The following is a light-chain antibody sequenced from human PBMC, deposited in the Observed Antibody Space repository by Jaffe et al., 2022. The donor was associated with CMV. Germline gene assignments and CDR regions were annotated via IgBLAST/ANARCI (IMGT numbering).Light chain of an antibody. V-gene: IGKV3-20*01. Sequence: EIVLTQSPGTLSLSPGERATLSCRASQSVRSSYLAWYQQKPGQAPRLLVYGASSRATGIPDRFSGSGSGTEFTLTISRLEAEDFVVYYCHQYGSSPVTFGQGTKLEIK. J-gene: IGKJ2*01. CDR3: HQYGSSPVT. CDR2: GAS. CDR1: QSVRSSY.